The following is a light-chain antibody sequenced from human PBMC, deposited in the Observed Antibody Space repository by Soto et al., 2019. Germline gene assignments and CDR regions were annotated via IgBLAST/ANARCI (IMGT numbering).Light chain of an antibody. J-gene: IGKJ2*01. Sequence: DIQMTQSPSTLSASVGDRVTITCRASQSISSWLAWYQQKPGKAPKLLIYKASSLESGVPSRFSGSGSGTEFTLTIRSLQPDDFATYYCQQYNSYSRYTFGQGTKVDIK. CDR1: QSISSW. V-gene: IGKV1-5*03. CDR2: KAS. CDR3: QQYNSYSRYT.